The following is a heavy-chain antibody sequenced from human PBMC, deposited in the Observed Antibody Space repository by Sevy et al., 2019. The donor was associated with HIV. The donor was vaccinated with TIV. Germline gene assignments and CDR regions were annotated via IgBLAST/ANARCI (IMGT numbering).Heavy chain of an antibody. V-gene: IGHV3-64*01. D-gene: IGHD6-19*01. CDR1: GFTFSSYA. CDR2: IISNGGST. CDR3: ARGDSSGWFYYYYGMDV. J-gene: IGHJ6*02. Sequence: GGSLRLSCAASGFTFSSYAMHWVRQAPGKGLEYVSAIISNGGSTYYANSVKGRSTISRDNSKNRLYLQMGSPRAEDMAVYYCARGDSSGWFYYYYGMDVWGQGTTVTVSS.